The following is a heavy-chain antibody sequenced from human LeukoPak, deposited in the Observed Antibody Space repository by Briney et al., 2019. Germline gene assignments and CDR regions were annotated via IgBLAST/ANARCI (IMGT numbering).Heavy chain of an antibody. CDR3: ARVYDRSGYYPDAFDI. CDR2: ISAYNGNT. J-gene: IGHJ3*02. D-gene: IGHD3-22*01. Sequence: SVNVSCKASGYTFTSYVISWVRQAPGQGLEGMGWISAYNGNTNYAQKLQGRVTMTTDTSTSTAYMELRSLRSDDTAVYYCARVYDRSGYYPDAFDIWGQGTMVTVSS. CDR1: GYTFTSYV. V-gene: IGHV1-18*01.